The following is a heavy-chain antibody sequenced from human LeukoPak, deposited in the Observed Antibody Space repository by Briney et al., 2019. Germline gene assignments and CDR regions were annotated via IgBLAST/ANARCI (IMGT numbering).Heavy chain of an antibody. V-gene: IGHV3-43*01. J-gene: IGHJ6*02. D-gene: IGHD6-6*01. CDR1: GFTFDDYT. CDR3: AKDTRSSRYYYYGMDV. Sequence: GGSLRLSCAASGFTFDDYTMHWVRQAPGKGLEWVSLISWDGGSTYYADSVKGRFTISRDNSKNSLYLQMNSLRTEDTALYYCAKDTRSSRYYYYGMDVWGQGTLVTVSS. CDR2: ISWDGGST.